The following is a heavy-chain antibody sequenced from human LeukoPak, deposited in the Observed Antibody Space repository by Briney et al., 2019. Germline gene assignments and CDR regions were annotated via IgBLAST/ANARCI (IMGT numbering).Heavy chain of an antibody. D-gene: IGHD1-7*01. J-gene: IGHJ4*02. CDR3: ARELELRSEGSFDY. Sequence: SETLSLTCTVSGASISSHYWSWIRQPPGKGLEWIGYISYSGTTKYNASLKSRVTISADTSKSHFSLNLSSVTAADTAVYYCARELELRSEGSFDYWGQGTPVTVSS. CDR2: ISYSGTT. CDR1: GASISSHY. V-gene: IGHV4-59*11.